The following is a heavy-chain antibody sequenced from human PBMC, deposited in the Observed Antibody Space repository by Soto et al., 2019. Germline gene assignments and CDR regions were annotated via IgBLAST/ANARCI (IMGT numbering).Heavy chain of an antibody. V-gene: IGHV4-38-2*01. J-gene: IGHJ4*02. CDR1: GYSISSGYY. D-gene: IGHD6-6*01. CDR2: IYTSGST. CDR3: ARVMEQLALDY. Sequence: SETLSLTCAVSGYSISSGYYWGWIRQPPGKGLEWIGSIYTSGSTNYNPSLKSRVTMSVDTSKNQFSLKLSSVTAADTAVYYCARVMEQLALDYWGQGTLVTVSS.